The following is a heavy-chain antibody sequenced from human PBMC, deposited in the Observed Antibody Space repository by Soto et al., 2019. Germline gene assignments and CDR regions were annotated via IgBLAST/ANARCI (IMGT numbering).Heavy chain of an antibody. CDR3: TRPLSVGARSGALGVWFDP. CDR1: GFTFSSYG. CDR2: IWYDGSNK. D-gene: IGHD1-26*01. J-gene: IGHJ5*02. V-gene: IGHV3-33*01. Sequence: PGGSLRLSCAASGFTFSSYGMHWVRQAPGKGLEWVAVIWYDGSNKYYADSVKGRFTISRDNSKNTLYLQMNSLRAEDTAVYYCTRPLSVGARSGALGVWFDPWGQGTLVTVSS.